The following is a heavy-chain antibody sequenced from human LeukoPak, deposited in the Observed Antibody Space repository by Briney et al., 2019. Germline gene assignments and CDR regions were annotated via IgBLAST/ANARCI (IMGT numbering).Heavy chain of an antibody. J-gene: IGHJ4*02. Sequence: ASVKVSCKASGGTFSSYAISWVRQAPGQGLEWMGGITPIFGTANYAQKFQGRVTITADESTSTAYMELSSLRSEDTAVYYCAVLVAVAGTVDYWGQGTLVTVSS. CDR3: AVLVAVAGTVDY. CDR2: ITPIFGTA. D-gene: IGHD6-19*01. CDR1: GGTFSSYA. V-gene: IGHV1-69*01.